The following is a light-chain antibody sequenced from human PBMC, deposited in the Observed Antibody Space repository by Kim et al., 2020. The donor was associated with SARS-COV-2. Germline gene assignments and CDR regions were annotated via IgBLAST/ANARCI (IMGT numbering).Light chain of an antibody. CDR1: QNFSSTY. V-gene: IGKV3-20*01. J-gene: IGKJ1*01. CDR2: GAS. CDR3: QQYDSSPPAWT. Sequence: EIVLTQSQGTLSLSTGERATLSCRASQNFSSTYLAWYQQKPGQAPRLLIYGASSRATGIPDRFSGSGSGTDFTLTISRLEPEDFAVYYCQQYDSSPPAWTFGQGTKVDIK.